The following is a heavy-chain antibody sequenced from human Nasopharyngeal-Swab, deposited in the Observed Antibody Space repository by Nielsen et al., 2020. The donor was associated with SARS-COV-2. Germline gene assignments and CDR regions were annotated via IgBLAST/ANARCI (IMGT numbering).Heavy chain of an antibody. CDR1: GFTFSSYG. V-gene: IGHV3-33*01. CDR3: AGGQGTVTTYYYYGMDV. D-gene: IGHD4-17*01. CDR2: IWYDGSNK. Sequence: GESLKISCAASGFTFSSYGMHWVRQAPGKGLEWVAVIWYDGSNKYYADSVKGRFTISRDNSKNTLYLQMNSLRAEDTAVYYCAGGQGTVTTYYYYGMDVWVQGTTVTVFS. J-gene: IGHJ6*02.